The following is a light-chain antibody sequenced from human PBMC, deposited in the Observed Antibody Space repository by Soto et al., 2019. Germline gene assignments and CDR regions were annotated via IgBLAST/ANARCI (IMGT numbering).Light chain of an antibody. J-gene: IGKJ5*01. CDR3: QHYNDWPPKVT. V-gene: IGKV3-15*01. CDR1: QSVSSN. CDR2: GAS. Sequence: IVMTQSPATLSMSPGERATLSCRASQSVSSNLAWYQQKPGQAPRLLIYGASTRATGIPARFSGSGSGTEFTLTISSLQSEDFVVYYCQHYNDWPPKVTFGQGTRLEI.